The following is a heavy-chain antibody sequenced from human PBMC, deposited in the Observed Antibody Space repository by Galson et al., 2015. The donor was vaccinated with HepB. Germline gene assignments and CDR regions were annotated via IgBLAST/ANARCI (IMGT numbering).Heavy chain of an antibody. CDR1: GFSFSSYA. D-gene: IGHD6-6*01. J-gene: IGHJ2*01. V-gene: IGHV3-23*01. CDR3: AKDVSSSSVWYFDL. CDR2: ISGSAGYT. Sequence: SLRLPCAASGFSFSSYAMSWVRQAPGKGLEWVSGISGSAGYTNSADSMKGRFTISRDNSRNTLYLQMNNLRAEDTAIYYCAKDVSSSSVWYFDLWGRGTLVTVS.